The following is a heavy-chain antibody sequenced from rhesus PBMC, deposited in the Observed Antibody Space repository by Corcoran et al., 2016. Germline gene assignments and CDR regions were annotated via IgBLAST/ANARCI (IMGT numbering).Heavy chain of an antibody. CDR3: ARDLDSSSLDY. V-gene: IGHV4-169*02. J-gene: IGHJ4*01. D-gene: IGHD4-29*01. Sequence: QLQLQESGPGLLKPSENLSVTCAVSGGSSSSSYWSWHRQAPGKRLEWIWYVYGSGRSTNSNPSLQRRVTLSVDTCKNQLSLKLSSVTTADTAVYYCARDLDSSSLDYCGQGVLVTVSS. CDR1: GGSSSSSY. CDR2: VYGSGRST.